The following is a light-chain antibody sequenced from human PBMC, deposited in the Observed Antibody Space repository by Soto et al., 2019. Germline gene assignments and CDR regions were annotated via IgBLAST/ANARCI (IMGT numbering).Light chain of an antibody. J-gene: IGKJ1*01. Sequence: EIVLTQSPGTLSLSPGERATLSCRASQSVSSSYLAWYQQKPGQAPRLLIYGASSRATGIPDRFSGSGSGTDFTLTISRLEPEDFAVYYCQQYGSSPTTFGQGTTVEIK. V-gene: IGKV3-20*01. CDR2: GAS. CDR1: QSVSSSY. CDR3: QQYGSSPTT.